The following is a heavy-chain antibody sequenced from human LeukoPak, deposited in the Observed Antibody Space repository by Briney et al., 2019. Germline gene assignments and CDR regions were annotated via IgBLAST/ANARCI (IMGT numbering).Heavy chain of an antibody. J-gene: IGHJ4*02. Sequence: PAGSLRLSSAASGFPFSDYGMHWVRQAPGKGLEWVAVISYDGINKFYADSVKGRFTFSKDNSKNTMYLQMNSLRVEDTAVYYCAKGLRNCNDSSGCWGQGTLVTVSS. CDR2: ISYDGINK. CDR1: GFPFSDYG. CDR3: AKGLRNCNDSSGC. V-gene: IGHV3-30*18. D-gene: IGHD3-22*01.